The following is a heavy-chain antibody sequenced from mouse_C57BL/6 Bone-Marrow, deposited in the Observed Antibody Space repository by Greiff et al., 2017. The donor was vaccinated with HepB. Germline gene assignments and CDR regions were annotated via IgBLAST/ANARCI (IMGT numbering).Heavy chain of an antibody. CDR1: GYTFTSYG. J-gene: IGHJ4*01. V-gene: IGHV1-58*01. D-gene: IGHD1-1*01. Sequence: DVKLVESGAELVRPGSSVKMSCKTSGYTFTSYGINWVKQRPGQGLEWIGYIYIGNGYTEYNEKFKGKATLTSDTASSTAYMQLSSLTSEDSAIYFWARHGSSYVGYAMDYWGQGTSVTVSS. CDR3: ARHGSSYVGYAMDY. CDR2: IYIGNGYT.